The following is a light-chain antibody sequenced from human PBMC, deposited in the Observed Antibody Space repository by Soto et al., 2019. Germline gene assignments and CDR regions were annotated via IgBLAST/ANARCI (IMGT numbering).Light chain of an antibody. Sequence: QSALTQPPSASGSPGQSVTIACTGTSSDVGSYDRVSWYHQPPGTDPRLMIYEVSDRTSVVPDRFSGSKSGNTASRTISGLQAEDGGDYYCSSYTSRGPRVFGTGTKLTVL. CDR2: EVS. J-gene: IGLJ1*01. CDR1: SSDVGSYDR. V-gene: IGLV2-18*02. CDR3: SSYTSRGPRV.